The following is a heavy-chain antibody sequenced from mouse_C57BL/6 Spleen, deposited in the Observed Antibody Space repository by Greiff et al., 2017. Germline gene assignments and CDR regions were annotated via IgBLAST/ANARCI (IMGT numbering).Heavy chain of an antibody. CDR1: GFTFSDYG. CDR3: ASKTAYYAMDY. CDR2: ISSGSSTI. J-gene: IGHJ4*01. V-gene: IGHV5-17*01. D-gene: IGHD1-3*01. Sequence: EVQLQESGGGLVKPGGSLKLSCAASGFTFSDYGMHWVRQAPEKGLEWVAYISSGSSTIYYADTVKGRFTISRDNAKNTLFLQMTSLRSEDTAMYYCASKTAYYAMDYWGQGTSVTVSS.